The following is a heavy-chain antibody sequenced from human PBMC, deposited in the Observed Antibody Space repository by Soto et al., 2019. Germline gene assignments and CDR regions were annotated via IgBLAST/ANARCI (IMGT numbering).Heavy chain of an antibody. Sequence: QVQLQESGPGLVKPSQTLSLSCTVSGGSLSSGGYYWSWIRQHPGKGLEWIGFIYYSGSTYYNPSLTMRVTIAVDTSQNQFSLKPGSVTAAAAAIYYCARDTQRGYSGYFDPWGQGTRVTVSS. CDR2: IYYSGST. J-gene: IGHJ4*02. D-gene: IGHD5-12*01. CDR1: GGSLSSGGYY. CDR3: ARDTQRGYSGYFDP. V-gene: IGHV4-31*03.